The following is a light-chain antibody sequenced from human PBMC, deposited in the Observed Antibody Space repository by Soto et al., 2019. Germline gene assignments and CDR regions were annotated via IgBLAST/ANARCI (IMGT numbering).Light chain of an antibody. Sequence: DIQMTQSPSTLSASVGDRVTITCRASQSISSWLAWYQQKPGKAPNLLIYKASSLESGVPSRFSGRGSGTDFTLTNSSLQTDDVATYYCQQYNSYPVTFGHGTKVEIK. V-gene: IGKV1-5*03. CDR2: KAS. CDR3: QQYNSYPVT. J-gene: IGKJ1*01. CDR1: QSISSW.